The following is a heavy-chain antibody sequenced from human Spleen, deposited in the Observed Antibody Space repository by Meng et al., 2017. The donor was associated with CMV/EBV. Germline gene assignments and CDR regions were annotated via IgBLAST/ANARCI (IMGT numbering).Heavy chain of an antibody. Sequence: GESLKISCAASGFTFNSYAMNWVRQAPGKGLEWVSTISDSGGNTYYPDSVKGRFTISRDNSKNTLYLQMNSLRAEDTAVYYCARVNIVLMVYGGGFDPWGQGTLVTVSS. CDR1: GFTFNSYA. V-gene: IGHV3-23*01. D-gene: IGHD2-8*01. CDR3: ARVNIVLMVYGGGFDP. J-gene: IGHJ5*02. CDR2: ISDSGGNT.